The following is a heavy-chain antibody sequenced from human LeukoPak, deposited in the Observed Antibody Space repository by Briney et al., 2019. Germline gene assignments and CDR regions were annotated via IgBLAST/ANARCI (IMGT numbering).Heavy chain of an antibody. D-gene: IGHD1-14*01. CDR1: GFSFSTYW. J-gene: IGHJ4*02. V-gene: IGHV3-7*01. Sequence: PGGSLRLSCAASGFSFSTYWMSWVRQAPGKGLEWVANIKEDGGETYYVDSLRGRFTISRDNVKNSLYLQINSLRAEDTAVYYCGRDSFETDIDYWGQGTLVTVSS. CDR2: IKEDGGET. CDR3: GRDSFETDIDY.